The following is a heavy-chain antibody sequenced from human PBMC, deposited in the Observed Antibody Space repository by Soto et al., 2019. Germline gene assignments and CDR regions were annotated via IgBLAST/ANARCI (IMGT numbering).Heavy chain of an antibody. CDR2: ISGSGGST. D-gene: IGHD1-26*01. CDR3: AEDHIAGSWFDP. J-gene: IGHJ5*02. Sequence: VQLLESGGGLVQPGGSLRLSCAASGFTFSSYAMSWIRQAPGKGREWVSAISGSGGSTYYADSVKGRFTISRDKSNNTLYLQMNSLRAEDTAVYYCAEDHIAGSWFDPWGQGSLVTVSS. V-gene: IGHV3-23*01. CDR1: GFTFSSYA.